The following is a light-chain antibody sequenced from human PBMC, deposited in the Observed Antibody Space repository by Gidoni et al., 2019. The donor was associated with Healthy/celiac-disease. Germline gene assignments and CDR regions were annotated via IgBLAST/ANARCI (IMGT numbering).Light chain of an antibody. V-gene: IGKV1-39*01. CDR2: AAS. CDR1: QSISSY. Sequence: DLQRTHSPSSLSASVGDRVTITCRASQSISSYLNWYQQKPGKAPKLLIYAASSLQSGVPSRFSGSGSGTDFTLTISSLQPEDFATYYCQQSYSTPLAFGPGTKVDIK. J-gene: IGKJ3*01. CDR3: QQSYSTPLA.